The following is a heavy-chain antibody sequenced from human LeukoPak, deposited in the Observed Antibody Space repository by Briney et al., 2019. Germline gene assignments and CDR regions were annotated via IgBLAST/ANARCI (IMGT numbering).Heavy chain of an antibody. CDR2: NYWDDDR. D-gene: IGHD3-22*01. Sequence: SGPTLVKPAQTLTLTCTFSGFSLTTSGMGVGWVRQPPGKALEWIALNYWDDDRRYSPSLRSRLTITKDTSKNQVVLTMTNMDPVDTATYNCAHGSYDTMSPWGGAFDYWGQGILVTVSS. J-gene: IGHJ4*02. V-gene: IGHV2-5*02. CDR3: AHGSYDTMSPWGGAFDY. CDR1: GFSLTTSGMG.